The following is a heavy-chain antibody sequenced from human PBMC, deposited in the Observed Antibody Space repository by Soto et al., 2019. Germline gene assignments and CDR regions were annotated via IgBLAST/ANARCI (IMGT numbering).Heavy chain of an antibody. D-gene: IGHD6-13*01. CDR1: GFTFSSYA. CDR2: VTATGDAT. V-gene: IGHV3-23*01. J-gene: IGHJ5*02. CDR3: ASTPGIVASGLYNWFDP. Sequence: PGGSLRLSCAASGFTFSSYAVSWVRQAPGKGPEWVSTVTATGDATYYADSVKGRFTISRDNSRNTLYLQMNSLRAEDAAVYYCASTPGIVASGLYNWFDPWGQGTLVTVSS.